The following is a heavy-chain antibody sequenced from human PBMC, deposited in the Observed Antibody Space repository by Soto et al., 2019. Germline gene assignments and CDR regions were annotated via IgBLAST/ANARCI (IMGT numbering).Heavy chain of an antibody. J-gene: IGHJ4*02. D-gene: IGHD6-13*01. CDR2: ISSSGGGA. V-gene: IGHV3-64D*08. CDR3: VKGWYNSRD. CDR1: GFIFSNYA. Sequence: GGSLRLSCSASGFIFSNYAMQWVRQAPGKGLEYVSSISSSGGGAYYADSVKGRFTISRDNTKNTLDLQMSSLRVEDTAVYYCVKGWYNSRDWGQGTLVTVSS.